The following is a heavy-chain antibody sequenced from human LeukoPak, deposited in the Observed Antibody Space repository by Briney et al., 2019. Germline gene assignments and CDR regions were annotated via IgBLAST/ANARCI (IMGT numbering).Heavy chain of an antibody. J-gene: IGHJ6*03. CDR1: GFTVSFNY. CDR2: IYSGGSI. V-gene: IGHV3-66*02. D-gene: IGHD3-3*01. Sequence: GGSLRLSCAASGFTVSFNYMSWVRQAPGKGLEWVSVIYSGGSIYYADSVKGRSTISRDNSKNTLYLQMNSLRAEDTAVYYCARGEDLDFWSGSPMDVWGKGTTVTVSS. CDR3: ARGEDLDFWSGSPMDV.